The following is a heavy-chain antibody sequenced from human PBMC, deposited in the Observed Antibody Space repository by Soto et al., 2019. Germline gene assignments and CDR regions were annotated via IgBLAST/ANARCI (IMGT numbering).Heavy chain of an antibody. V-gene: IGHV4-4*02. CDR1: GGSISISNW. D-gene: IGHD3-3*01. CDR2: IYTSGNT. CDR3: ARARVGFWSGTGNLFDP. Sequence: SETLSLTCAVSGGSISISNWWSWVRQPPGKGLEWIGRIYTSGNTNYNPSLKSRVTMSVDTSKNEVSLKLSSVTAADTAVYYCARARVGFWSGTGNLFDPWGQGNLVT. J-gene: IGHJ5*02.